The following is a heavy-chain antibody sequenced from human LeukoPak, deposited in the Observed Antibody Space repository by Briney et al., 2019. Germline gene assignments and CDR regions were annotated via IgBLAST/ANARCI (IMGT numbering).Heavy chain of an antibody. CDR1: GYTFIDYY. CDR3: VRERQNTQAMAMGASWFDP. V-gene: IGHV1-46*01. J-gene: IGHJ5*02. D-gene: IGHD5-18*01. CDR2: INPGAERT. Sequence: ASVKVSCKASGYTFIDYYMHWVRQAPGQGLEWMGIINPGAERTTYAQKFQGRVTMTRDMSTTTVYMELSSLRSEDTAIYYCVRERQNTQAMAMGASWFDPWGQGTLVTVSS.